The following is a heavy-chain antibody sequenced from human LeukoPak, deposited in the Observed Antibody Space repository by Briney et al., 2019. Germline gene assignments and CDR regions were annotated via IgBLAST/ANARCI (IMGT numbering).Heavy chain of an antibody. V-gene: IGHV3-7*03. D-gene: IGHD6-19*01. CDR3: TRLGEAGTVGDY. CDR2: IKQDGSEK. J-gene: IGHJ4*02. Sequence: PGGSLRLSCAASGFTFSSYWMSWVRQAPGKGLEWVANIKQDGSEKYYVDSVKGRFTISRDNAKNSLYLQMNSLKTEDTAVYYCTRLGEAGTVGDYWGQGTLVTVSS. CDR1: GFTFSSYW.